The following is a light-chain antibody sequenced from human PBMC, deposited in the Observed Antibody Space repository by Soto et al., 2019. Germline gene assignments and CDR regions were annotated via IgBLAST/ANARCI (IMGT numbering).Light chain of an antibody. CDR1: QSVLNSSKNKNY. J-gene: IGKJ3*01. Sequence: DIVMTQSPDSLAVSLGERATINCKSSQSVLNSSKNKNYLAWYQQKPGQPPKLLIYWASTRDSGVPNRFSASGSETDFTLTISSLQAEDVAVYYCHQYHTTPFTFGPGTKVDIK. V-gene: IGKV4-1*01. CDR3: HQYHTTPFT. CDR2: WAS.